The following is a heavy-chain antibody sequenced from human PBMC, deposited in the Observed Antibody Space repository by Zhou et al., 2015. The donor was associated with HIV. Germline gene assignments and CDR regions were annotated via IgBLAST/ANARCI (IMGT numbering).Heavy chain of an antibody. J-gene: IGHJ4*02. Sequence: QVQVVQSGAELKKPGASVNVSCKASGYTFTDKFLHWVRQAPGQGLEWMGWINPRTGDTNSAQKFQGRVTMTRDTSINSAYLEVTSLTSDDTAVYFCARFTFGEISGFDSWGQGTLVTVSS. V-gene: IGHV1-2*02. D-gene: IGHD3-10*01. CDR2: INPRTGDT. CDR1: GYTFTDKF. CDR3: ARFTFGEISGFDS.